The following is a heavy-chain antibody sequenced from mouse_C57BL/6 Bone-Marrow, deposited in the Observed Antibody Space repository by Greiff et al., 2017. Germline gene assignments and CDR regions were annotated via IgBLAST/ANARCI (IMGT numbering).Heavy chain of an antibody. CDR3: ARGRAYYSNYEGFDY. J-gene: IGHJ2*01. CDR1: GYTFTSYW. CDR2: IYPSDRET. D-gene: IGHD2-5*01. Sequence: VQLQQPGAELVRPGSSVKLSCKASGYTFTSYWMDWVKQRPGQGLEWIGNIYPSDRETNYNQKFKDKATLTVDKSSSTAYMQLSSPASEHSAVYYCARGRAYYSNYEGFDYWGQGTTLTVSS. V-gene: IGHV1-61*01.